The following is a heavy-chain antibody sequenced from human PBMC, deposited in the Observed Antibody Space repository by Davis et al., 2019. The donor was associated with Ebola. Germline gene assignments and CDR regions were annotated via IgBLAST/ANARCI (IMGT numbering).Heavy chain of an antibody. J-gene: IGHJ4*02. Sequence: ASVKVSCKASGYTFTNYGITWVRQAPGQGLEWMGWINPHNGNTNYAQNVQGRVTMTTDTSTSTAYMEVGILRSDDTAVYHCARAHFPTTSDHWGQGTLVTVSS. CDR3: ARAHFPTTSDH. D-gene: IGHD3-3*02. CDR1: GYTFTNYG. V-gene: IGHV1-18*04. CDR2: INPHNGNT.